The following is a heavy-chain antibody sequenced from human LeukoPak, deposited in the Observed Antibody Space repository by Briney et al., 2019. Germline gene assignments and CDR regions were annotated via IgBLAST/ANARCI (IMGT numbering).Heavy chain of an antibody. CDR3: ARERPSYYYGSGGGLDY. D-gene: IGHD3-10*01. Sequence: SETLSLTCTVSGGSISSYYWSWIRQPAGKGLEWIGRIYTSRSTNYNPSLKSRVTMSVDTSKNQFSLKLSSVTAADTAVYYCARERPSYYYGSGGGLDYWGQGTLVTVSS. V-gene: IGHV4-4*07. J-gene: IGHJ4*02. CDR2: IYTSRST. CDR1: GGSISSYY.